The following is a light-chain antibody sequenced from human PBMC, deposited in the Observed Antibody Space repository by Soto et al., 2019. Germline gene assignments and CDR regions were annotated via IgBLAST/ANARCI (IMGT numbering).Light chain of an antibody. CDR1: QSVSRF. J-gene: IGKJ5*01. Sequence: EIVLTQSPATLSLSPGERATLSCRASQSVSRFFAWYQQRPGQAPRLLIYGSSNRATGIPARFSGSGSGTDFTLTISSLAPEDSAVYYCHQCSDWPITFGQGTRLEIK. CDR2: GSS. V-gene: IGKV3-11*01. CDR3: HQCSDWPIT.